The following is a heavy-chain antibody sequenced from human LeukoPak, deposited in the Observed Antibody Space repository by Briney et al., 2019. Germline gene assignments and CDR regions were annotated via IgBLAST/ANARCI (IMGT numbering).Heavy chain of an antibody. Sequence: GGSLRLSCAASGFTFSSYTMSWVRQAPGKGLEWVSTISGSGGSTHYADSVKGRFTISRDNSENTLYLQVNSLGAEDTAVYYCAKEMSTWDYWGQGTLVTVSS. J-gene: IGHJ4*02. V-gene: IGHV3-23*01. CDR1: GFTFSSYT. CDR3: AKEMSTWDY. CDR2: ISGSGGST.